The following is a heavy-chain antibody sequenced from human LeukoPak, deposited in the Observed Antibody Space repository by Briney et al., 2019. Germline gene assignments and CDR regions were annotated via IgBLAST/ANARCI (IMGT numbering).Heavy chain of an antibody. Sequence: ASVKVSCKVSGYTLTELSMHWVRQAPGKGLEWMGGFDPEDGETIYAQKFQGRVTMTEDTSTDTAYMELSNLRSEDTAVYYCATGARWYYDSSGYPLFDYWGQGTLVTVSS. CDR2: FDPEDGET. V-gene: IGHV1-24*01. J-gene: IGHJ4*02. CDR3: ATGARWYYDSSGYPLFDY. D-gene: IGHD3-22*01. CDR1: GYTLTELS.